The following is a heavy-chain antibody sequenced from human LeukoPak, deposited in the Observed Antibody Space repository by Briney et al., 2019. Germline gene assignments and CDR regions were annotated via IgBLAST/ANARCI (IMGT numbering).Heavy chain of an antibody. CDR3: LTEVLTDIDDH. CDR2: INAGNGNT. D-gene: IGHD1-20*01. V-gene: IGHV1-3*01. Sequence: ASVKVSCKASGYTFTSYAMHWVRQAPGQRLEWMGWINAGNGNTKYSQKFQGRVTITRDTSASTAYMELSSLRSEDTAVYYCLTEVLTDIDDHWGQGTLVTVSS. J-gene: IGHJ5*02. CDR1: GYTFTSYA.